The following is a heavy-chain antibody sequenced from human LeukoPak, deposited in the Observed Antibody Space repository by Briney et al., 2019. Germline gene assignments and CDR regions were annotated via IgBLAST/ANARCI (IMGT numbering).Heavy chain of an antibody. CDR3: ARARMDV. Sequence: SETLSLTCAVYGGSFSEYYWTWLRQPPGKGLEWIGDINHSGTTNYHPSLKSRVTITKETSKKQFSLKLNSVTAADTAVFYCARARMDVWGQGITVTVSS. J-gene: IGHJ6*02. V-gene: IGHV4-34*01. CDR1: GGSFSEYY. CDR2: INHSGTT.